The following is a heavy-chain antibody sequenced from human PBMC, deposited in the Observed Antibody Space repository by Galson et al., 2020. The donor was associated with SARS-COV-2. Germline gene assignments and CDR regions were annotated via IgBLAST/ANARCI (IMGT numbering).Heavy chain of an antibody. V-gene: IGHV4-61*01. CDR3: ARVYSEALSPRFGLDV. Sequence: ASETLSLTCSVSGAFVKSGKYPWNWIPPPTGKRLEWTGYIHASTRTAYNPSLKSRVTMSVDTSQNQFSLKLRSVTPADTAIYYCARVYSEALSPRFGLDVWGHGTTVIVS. CDR2: IHASTRT. J-gene: IGHJ6*02. D-gene: IGHD3-16*02. CDR1: GAFVKSGKYP.